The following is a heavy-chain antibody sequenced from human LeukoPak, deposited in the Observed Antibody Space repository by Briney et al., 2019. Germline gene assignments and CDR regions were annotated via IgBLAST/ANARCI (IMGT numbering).Heavy chain of an antibody. CDR3: AREINTDSSSSPEASLRDY. J-gene: IGHJ4*02. CDR2: MYHSGST. V-gene: IGHV4-38-2*02. D-gene: IGHD6-13*01. CDR1: GYSISSGHY. Sequence: SETLSLTCTVSGYSISSGHYWGWIRQPPGKGLEWIGSMYHSGSTYYNPPLKSRVTISEDTSKNQFSLKLSSVTAADTAVYYCAREINTDSSSSPEASLRDYWGQGTLVTVSS.